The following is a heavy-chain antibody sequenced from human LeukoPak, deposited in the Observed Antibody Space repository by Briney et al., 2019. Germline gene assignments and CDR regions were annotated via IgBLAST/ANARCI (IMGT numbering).Heavy chain of an antibody. V-gene: IGHV3-66*01. CDR1: GFTVSSNY. J-gene: IGHJ3*02. Sequence: GGSLRLSCAASGFTVSSNYMSWVRQAPGKGLEWVSVIYSGGSTYYADSMKGRFTISRDSSKNTLYLQMNSLRAEDTAVYYCARVLRYFDWLSGAFDIWGQGTMVTVSS. D-gene: IGHD3-9*01. CDR3: ARVLRYFDWLSGAFDI. CDR2: IYSGGST.